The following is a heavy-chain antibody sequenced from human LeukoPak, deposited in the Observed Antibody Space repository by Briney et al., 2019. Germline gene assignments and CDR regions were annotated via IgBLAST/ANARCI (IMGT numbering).Heavy chain of an antibody. CDR3: ARLVYYYYYMDV. V-gene: IGHV3-48*04. Sequence: TGGSLRLSCAASGFTFSSYSMNWVRQAPGKGLEWVSYISSSGSTIYYADSVKGRFTISRDNAKNSLYLQMNSLRAEDTAVYYCARLVYYYYYMDVWGKGTTVTVSS. J-gene: IGHJ6*03. CDR2: ISSSGSTI. CDR1: GFTFSSYS.